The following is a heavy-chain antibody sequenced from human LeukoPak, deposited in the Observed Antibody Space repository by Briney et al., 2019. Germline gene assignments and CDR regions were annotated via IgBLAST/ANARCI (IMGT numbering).Heavy chain of an antibody. D-gene: IGHD3-10*01. Sequence: SETLSLTCAVYGGSFSGYYWSWIRQPPGKGLEWIGEINHSGSTNYNPSLKSRVTISVDTSKNQFSLKLSSVTAADTAVYYCARGLYGSGLWGAFDIWGQGTMVTVSS. J-gene: IGHJ3*02. CDR2: INHSGST. CDR3: ARGLYGSGLWGAFDI. V-gene: IGHV4-34*01. CDR1: GGSFSGYY.